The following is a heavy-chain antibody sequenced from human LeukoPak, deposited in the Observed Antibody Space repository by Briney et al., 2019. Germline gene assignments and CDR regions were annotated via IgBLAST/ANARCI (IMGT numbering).Heavy chain of an antibody. J-gene: IGHJ5*02. CDR2: IIPIFGTT. CDR3: ARDKENYSWFDP. CDR1: GGSISSYG. Sequence: ASVRVSCKAPGGSISSYGIYWVRQAPGQWLEWMGGIIPIFGTTHYAQKFQGGVTITADDSTSTAYMELSSLRSEDTAVYYCARDKENYSWFDPWGQGTLVTVSS. V-gene: IGHV1-69*13.